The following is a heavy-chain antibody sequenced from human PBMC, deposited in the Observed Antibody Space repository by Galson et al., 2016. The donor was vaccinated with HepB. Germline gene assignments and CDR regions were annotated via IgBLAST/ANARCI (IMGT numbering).Heavy chain of an antibody. Sequence: SLRLSCAASGLSFSDFGMHWVRQAPGKGLEWVAAISFNGGTNKRAESLKGRISISRDNSKNTLYLEMSSLSADDTAVYYCAKELGVFDAFDIWGQGTTVIVSS. CDR1: GLSFSDFG. J-gene: IGHJ3*02. V-gene: IGHV3-30*18. CDR3: AKELGVFDAFDI. CDR2: ISFNGGTN. D-gene: IGHD2-21*01.